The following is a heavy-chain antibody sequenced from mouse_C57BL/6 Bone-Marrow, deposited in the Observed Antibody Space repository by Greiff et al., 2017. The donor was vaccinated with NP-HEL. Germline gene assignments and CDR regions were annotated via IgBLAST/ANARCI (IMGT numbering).Heavy chain of an antibody. J-gene: IGHJ3*01. CDR1: GYTFTSYW. CDR3: ARRWQLRIRVPWFAY. CDR2: IDPSDSYT. Sequence: VQLQQPGAELVRPGTSVKLSCKASGYTFTSYWMHWVKQRPGQGLEWIGVIDPSDSYTNYNQKFKGKATLTVDTSSSTAYMQLSSLTSEDCAVYCCARRWQLRIRVPWFAYWGQGTLVTVSA. D-gene: IGHD3-2*02. V-gene: IGHV1-59*01.